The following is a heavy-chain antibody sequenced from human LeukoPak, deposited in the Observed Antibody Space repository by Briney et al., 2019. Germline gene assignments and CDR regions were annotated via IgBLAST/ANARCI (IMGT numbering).Heavy chain of an antibody. J-gene: IGHJ4*02. V-gene: IGHV3-7*03. Sequence: PGGSLRLSCAASGFTFSSYWMNWVRQAPGKGLEWVANIKQDGSETSYVDSVKGRFTISRDNAENSLYLQMNSLRAEDTAVYYCARIHNSAWSRDYWGQGTLVTVSS. CDR2: IKQDGSET. D-gene: IGHD6-19*01. CDR3: ARIHNSAWSRDY. CDR1: GFTFSSYW.